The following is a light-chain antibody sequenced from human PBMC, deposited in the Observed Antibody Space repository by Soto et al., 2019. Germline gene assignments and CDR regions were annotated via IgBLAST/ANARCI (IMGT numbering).Light chain of an antibody. V-gene: IGKV3-15*01. CDR3: QCSNDWPFT. J-gene: IGKJ2*01. CDR2: GAS. CDR1: ESLSTY. Sequence: EIVMTQSPATLSVSPGERVTLSCRASESLSTYLAWYQQRPGQAPRLLIYGASTKATGIPARFSGSGSATDFTPPISSLQSEDFAVYYCQCSNDWPFTFGQGTKLEI.